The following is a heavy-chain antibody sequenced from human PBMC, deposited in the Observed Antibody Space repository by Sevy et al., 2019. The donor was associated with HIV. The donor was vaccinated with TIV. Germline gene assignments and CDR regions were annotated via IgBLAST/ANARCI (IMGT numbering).Heavy chain of an antibody. V-gene: IGHV3-7*01. CDR3: ARDKGQGWFDP. CDR1: GFTFSNYW. CDR2: INQDGSEK. J-gene: IGHJ5*02. Sequence: GGSLRLSCAASGFTFSNYWMSWVRQAPGKGLEWVANINQDGSEKYYVDSVKGRFTISRDKAKNSLSLQMNSLRAGDTAMYYCARDKGQGWFDPWGQGTLVTVSS.